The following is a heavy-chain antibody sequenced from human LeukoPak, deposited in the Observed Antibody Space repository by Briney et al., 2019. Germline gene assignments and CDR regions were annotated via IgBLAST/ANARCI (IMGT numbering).Heavy chain of an antibody. V-gene: IGHV4-4*07. J-gene: IGHJ6*03. D-gene: IGHD1-26*01. Sequence: PWETLSLTCTVSGRPLSSYHWSWIRQPGGRGVEWVGRIYSSGRAKYTPSLKSGVTMSVDTSKNQFSLKLCSATAADTAVYYCARGLRGVVATYYYYYMYVWGEGTTVTVSS. CDR2: IYSSGRA. CDR3: ARGLRGVVATYYYYYMYV. CDR1: GRPLSSYH.